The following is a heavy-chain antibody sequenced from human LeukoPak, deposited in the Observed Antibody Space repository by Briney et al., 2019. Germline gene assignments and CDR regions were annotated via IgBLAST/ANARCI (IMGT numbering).Heavy chain of an antibody. CDR3: ARDLYNWNYIGNNWFDP. V-gene: IGHV1-2*02. J-gene: IGHJ5*02. CDR2: INPNSGGT. Sequence: ASVKVSCKASGYTFTSYDINWVRQATGQGLEWMGWINPNSGGTNYAQKFQGRVTMTRDTSISTAYMELSRLRSDDTAVYYCARDLYNWNYIGNNWFDPWGQGTLVTVSS. CDR1: GYTFTSYD. D-gene: IGHD1-7*01.